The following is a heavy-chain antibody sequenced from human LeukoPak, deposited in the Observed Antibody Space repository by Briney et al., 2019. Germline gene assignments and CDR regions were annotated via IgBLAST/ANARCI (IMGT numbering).Heavy chain of an antibody. V-gene: IGHV3-23*01. CDR1: GFTFSSYA. D-gene: IGHD6-19*01. Sequence: PGGSLRLSCAASGFTFSSYAMTWVRQAPGKGLEWVSAISASDDSTFYVDSVRGRFTISRDFSKNTLYLQMNSLRAEDTAVYYCAKLTSGWFEDFGGKGTLVTVSS. J-gene: IGHJ4*02. CDR3: AKLTSGWFEDF. CDR2: ISASDDST.